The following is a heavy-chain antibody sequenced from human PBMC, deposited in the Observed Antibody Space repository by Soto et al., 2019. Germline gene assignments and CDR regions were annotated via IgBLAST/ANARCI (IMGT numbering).Heavy chain of an antibody. CDR3: ARGYCSSTSCDRINFDY. V-gene: IGHV3-74*01. CDR2: INSDGSST. D-gene: IGHD2-2*02. Sequence: GGSLRLSCAASGFTFSSYWMHWVRQAPGKGLVWVSRINSDGSSTSYADSVKGRFTISRDNAKNTLYLQMNSLRAEDTAAYYCARGYCSSTSCDRINFDYWGQGTLVTVSS. CDR1: GFTFSSYW. J-gene: IGHJ4*02.